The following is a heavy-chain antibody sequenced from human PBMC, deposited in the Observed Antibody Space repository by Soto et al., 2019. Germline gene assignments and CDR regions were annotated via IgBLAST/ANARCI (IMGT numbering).Heavy chain of an antibody. Sequence: EVQLLESGGGLEQPGGSLRLSCAASGFTFSSYAMSWVRQAPGKGLEWVSAISGSGGSTNYADSVKGRFTISRDNSRSTLYLQGNGLRAGDTSLYYGAKARGDSCGRGAFDYWGKGTLVTVSS. CDR2: ISGSGGST. CDR3: AKARGDSCGRGAFDY. V-gene: IGHV3-23*01. CDR1: GFTFSSYA. J-gene: IGHJ4*02. D-gene: IGHD6-19*01.